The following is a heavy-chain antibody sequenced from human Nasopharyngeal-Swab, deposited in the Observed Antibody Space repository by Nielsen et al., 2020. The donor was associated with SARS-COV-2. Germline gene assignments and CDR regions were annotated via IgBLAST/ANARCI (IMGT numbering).Heavy chain of an antibody. CDR1: GGSITSYY. CDR2: IFHSGNT. CDR3: ARPTLGYSSFWFDP. V-gene: IGHV4-59*01. J-gene: IGHJ5*02. Sequence: SETLSLTCTVSGGSITSYYWGWIRQPPGKGLERIGYIFHSGNTNYNPSLKSRVTMSVDTSKNQFSLRLSSVTAADSAVYYCARPTLGYSSFWFDPWGQGTLVTVSS. D-gene: IGHD6-19*01.